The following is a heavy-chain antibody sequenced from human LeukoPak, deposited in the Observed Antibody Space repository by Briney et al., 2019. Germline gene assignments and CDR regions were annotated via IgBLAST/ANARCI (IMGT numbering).Heavy chain of an antibody. CDR2: MNPNNGNT. CDR3: ARSSVGARRRIDY. CDR1: GYTFTSYD. D-gene: IGHD1-26*01. Sequence: ASVTVSFKASGYTFTSYDINWVRQATGQGLEWMGWMNPNNGNTGYAQKFQGRATMTRSTSINTAYMELNSLTSEDTAVYYCARSSVGARRRIDYWGQGTLVTVSS. V-gene: IGHV1-8*01. J-gene: IGHJ4*02.